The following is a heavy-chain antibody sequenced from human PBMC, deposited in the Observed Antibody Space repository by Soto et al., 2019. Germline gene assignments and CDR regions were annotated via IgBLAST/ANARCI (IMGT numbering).Heavy chain of an antibody. CDR3: TRGSRAVAGRAFDY. D-gene: IGHD6-19*01. CDR1: GFTFSGSA. CDR2: IRSKANSYAT. J-gene: IGHJ4*02. V-gene: IGHV3-73*01. Sequence: EVQLVESGGGLVQPGGSLKLSCAASGFTFSGSAMHWVRQASGKGLEWFGRIRSKANSYATAYAASVKGRFTISRDDSKNTAYLQMSSLKTEDTAVYYCTRGSRAVAGRAFDYWGQGTLVTVSS.